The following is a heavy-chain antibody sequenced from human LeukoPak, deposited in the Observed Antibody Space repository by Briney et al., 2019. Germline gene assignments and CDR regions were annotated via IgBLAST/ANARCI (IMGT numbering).Heavy chain of an antibody. V-gene: IGHV3-23*01. D-gene: IGHD3-10*01. CDR3: AKNRWFGESPPSFDY. CDR2: ISGSGIDT. CDR1: GFTFDSYA. J-gene: IGHJ4*02. Sequence: GGSLRLSCAASGFTFDSYAMTWVRQAPGKGLEWVSSISGSGIDTNYADSMKGRFTISKDNSKNTLYLQMNSLRAEDTAVYYRAKNRWFGESPPSFDYWGQGSLVTVSS.